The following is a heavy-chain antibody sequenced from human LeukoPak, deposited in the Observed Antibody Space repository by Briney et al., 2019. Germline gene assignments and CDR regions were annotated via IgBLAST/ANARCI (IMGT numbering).Heavy chain of an antibody. CDR3: ARAPRYCSSTSCYTDWFDT. D-gene: IGHD2-2*02. Sequence: ACVKVSCKASGYTYTSYDINWVREATGQGLEWMGWMNPNSGNTGYAQKFQGRVTITRNTSISTAYMELSSLRSEDTAVDYGARAPRYCSSTSCYTDWFDTSGHGALGTVSS. J-gene: IGHJ5*01. CDR1: GYTYTSYD. V-gene: IGHV1-8*03. CDR2: MNPNSGNT.